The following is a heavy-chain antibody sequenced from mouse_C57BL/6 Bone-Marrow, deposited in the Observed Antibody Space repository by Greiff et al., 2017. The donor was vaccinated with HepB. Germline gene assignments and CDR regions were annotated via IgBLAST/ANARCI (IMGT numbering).Heavy chain of an antibody. V-gene: IGHV5-12*01. D-gene: IGHD2-3*01. CDR3: ARQGNDGDY. CDR1: GFTFSDYY. CDR2: ISNGGGST. Sequence: EVKVEESGGGLVQPGGSLKLSCAASGFTFSDYYMYWVRQTPEKRLEWVAYISNGGGSTYYPDTVKGRFTISRDNAKNTLYLQMSRLKSEDTAMYYCARQGNDGDYWGQGTTLTVSS. J-gene: IGHJ2*01.